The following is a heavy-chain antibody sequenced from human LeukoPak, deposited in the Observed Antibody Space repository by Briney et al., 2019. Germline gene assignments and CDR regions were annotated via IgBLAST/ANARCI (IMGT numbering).Heavy chain of an antibody. CDR1: GFTFSSYW. CDR2: ISSSSDYI. V-gene: IGHV3-21*01. J-gene: IGHJ4*02. Sequence: GGSLRLSCAASGFTFSSYWMSWVGRAPGKGREGVSSISSSSDYIYYRDSVKGRFTISRDNAKNSMFLQMNSLRAEDTAVYYCARRGVITPSYFDYWGQGILVTVSS. D-gene: IGHD4-23*01. CDR3: ARRGVITPSYFDY.